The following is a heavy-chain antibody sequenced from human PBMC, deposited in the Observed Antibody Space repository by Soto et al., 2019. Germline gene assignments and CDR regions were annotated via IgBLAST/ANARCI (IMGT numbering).Heavy chain of an antibody. CDR1: GYTFTSYY. CDR2: ISPSGGST. CDR3: ARSGGDYEPLDAFDI. V-gene: IGHV1-46*03. J-gene: IGHJ3*02. D-gene: IGHD4-17*01. Sequence: ASVKVSCKASGYTFTSYYMHWVRQAPGQGLEWMGIISPSGGSTSYAQKFQGRVTMTRDTSTSTVYMELSSLRSEDTAVYYCARSGGDYEPLDAFDIWGQGTMVTVSS.